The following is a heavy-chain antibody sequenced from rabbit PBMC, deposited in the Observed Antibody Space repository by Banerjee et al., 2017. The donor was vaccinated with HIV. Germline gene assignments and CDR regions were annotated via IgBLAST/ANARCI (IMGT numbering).Heavy chain of an antibody. V-gene: IGHV1S43*01. D-gene: IGHD8-1*01. Sequence: TNSGNAVYANWVNGRFTISRSTSLNTVDLKMTSLTAADTATYFCARGGTGTSYRAFNLWGPGTLVTVS. J-gene: IGHJ4*01. CDR3: ARGGTGTSYRAFNL. CDR2: TNSGNA.